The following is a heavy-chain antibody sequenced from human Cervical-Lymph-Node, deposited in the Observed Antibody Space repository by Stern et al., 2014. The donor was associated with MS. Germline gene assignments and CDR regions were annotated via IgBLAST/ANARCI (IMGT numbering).Heavy chain of an antibody. V-gene: IGHV2-70*04. J-gene: IGHJ4*02. CDR3: ARIRRKPGATSFDY. CDR1: GFSLNTTRMR. Sequence: QVTLRESGPALVKPTQTLTLTCTFSGFSLNTTRMRLSWFRQPPGKALEWLARIDWDDDPFFNTSLRTRLAVSKDTSKNQVVLTMTNMDPADTATYFCARIRRKPGATSFDYWGPGTLVTVSS. D-gene: IGHD5-12*01. CDR2: IDWDDDP.